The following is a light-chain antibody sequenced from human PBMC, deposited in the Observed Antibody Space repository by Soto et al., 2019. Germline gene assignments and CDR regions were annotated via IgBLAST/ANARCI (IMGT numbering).Light chain of an antibody. J-gene: IGLJ2*01. CDR2: HVS. CDR3: CAYPGSSLVV. Sequence: QSALTQPRSVSGSPGQSVTISCTGTSSDVGGYNYVSWYQQHPGNAPKLMIYHVSKRPSGVPDRFSGSKSGNTASLTISGLQAEDEADYYCCAYPGSSLVVFGGGTKVTVL. CDR1: SSDVGGYNY. V-gene: IGLV2-11*01.